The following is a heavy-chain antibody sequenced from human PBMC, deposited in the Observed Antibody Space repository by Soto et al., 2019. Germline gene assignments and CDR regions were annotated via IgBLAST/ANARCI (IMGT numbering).Heavy chain of an antibody. CDR2: IYYSGST. CDR1: GGSISSSSYY. D-gene: IGHD1-20*01. CDR3: ARQVAITKKNWFDP. V-gene: IGHV4-39*01. J-gene: IGHJ5*02. Sequence: QLQLQESGPGLVKPSETMSLTCTVSGGSISSSSYYWGWIRQPPGKGLEWIGSIYYSGSTYYNPSLKSRVTISVDTSKHQFSLKLSSVTAADTAVYYCARQVAITKKNWFDPWGQGTLVTVSS.